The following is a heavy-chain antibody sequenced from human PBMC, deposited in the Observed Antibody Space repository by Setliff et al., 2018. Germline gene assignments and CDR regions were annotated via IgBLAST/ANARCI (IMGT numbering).Heavy chain of an antibody. J-gene: IGHJ4*02. D-gene: IGHD2-8*01. CDR1: GYTFTNYG. CDR3: LRLVRYCTKIACQATSGDEV. V-gene: IGHV1-18*01. CDR2: INNYSFKT. Sequence: GASVKVSCKTSGYTFTNYGITWVRQAPGQGLEWMGWINNYSFKTNYPQKFQDRITLTTDTSTNTGYLELRGLRSDDTAVYYCLRLVRYCTKIACQATSGDEVWGLGTLVTVSS.